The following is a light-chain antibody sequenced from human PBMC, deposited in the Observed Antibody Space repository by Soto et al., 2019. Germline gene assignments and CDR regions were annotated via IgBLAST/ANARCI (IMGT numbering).Light chain of an antibody. CDR2: DTS. CDR3: QQRRNWPPIT. V-gene: IGKV3-11*01. Sequence: EIVLTQSPATLSLSPGERATLSCRASQDIDRYLAWYQQKPGQAPRLLIYDTSNRATDVPDRFSGSGSGTDFTLTISRLEPDDFAVYFCQQRRNWPPITFGQGTRLDI. J-gene: IGKJ5*01. CDR1: QDIDRY.